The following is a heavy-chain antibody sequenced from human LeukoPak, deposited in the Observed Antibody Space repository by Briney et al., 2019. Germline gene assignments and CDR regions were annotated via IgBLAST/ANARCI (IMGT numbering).Heavy chain of an antibody. Sequence: GGSLRLSCAASGFTVRNNYMSWVRQAPGRGLEWVSVIYDGGATDYADSVKGRFTVSRDSSKNTLYLQISSLRADDTAVYYCARDVLPVGGQIGPQYYMDVWGKGTTVTVSS. CDR2: IYDGGAT. CDR1: GFTVRNNY. CDR3: ARDVLPVGGQIGPQYYMDV. V-gene: IGHV3-53*01. J-gene: IGHJ6*03. D-gene: IGHD2-15*01.